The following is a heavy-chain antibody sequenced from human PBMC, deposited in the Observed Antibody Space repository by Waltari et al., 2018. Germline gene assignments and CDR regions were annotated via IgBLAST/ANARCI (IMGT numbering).Heavy chain of an antibody. J-gene: IGHJ4*02. CDR2: ISSSSSYI. CDR3: ARDFGGYYKNSDY. CDR1: GFTFSSYS. V-gene: IGHV3-21*01. Sequence: EVQLVESGGGLVKPGGSLRLSCAASGFTFSSYSMNWFRQAPGKGLEWVSSISSSSSYIYYADSVKGRFTISRDNAKNSLYLQMNSLRAEDTAVYYCARDFGGYYKNSDYWGQGTLVTVSS. D-gene: IGHD3-22*01.